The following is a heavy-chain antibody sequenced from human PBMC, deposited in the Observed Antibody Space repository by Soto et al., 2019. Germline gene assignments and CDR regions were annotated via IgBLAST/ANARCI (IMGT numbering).Heavy chain of an antibody. J-gene: IGHJ4*02. CDR2: ISSGGSTT. D-gene: IGHD6-13*01. V-gene: IGHV3-48*03. Sequence: EVQLVESGGGLAQPGGSLRLSCVASGFSFSDYEMNWVRQAPGKGLEWVAYISSGGSTTHYADSVRGRFTVSRDNARKSLYLQMNTLSVGNTALYYGARDRAAGGYWGQGTLVTVPS. CDR3: ARDRAAGGY. CDR1: GFSFSDYE.